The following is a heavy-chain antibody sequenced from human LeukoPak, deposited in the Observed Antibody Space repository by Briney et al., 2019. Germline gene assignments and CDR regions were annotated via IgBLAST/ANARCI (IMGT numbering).Heavy chain of an antibody. CDR2: ISGSGGST. J-gene: IGHJ6*02. CDR3: ARGGGLDV. CDR1: GFTFSSYA. V-gene: IGHV3-23*01. D-gene: IGHD3-16*01. Sequence: GGSLRLSCAASGFTFSSYAMSWVRQAPGKGLEWVTAISGSGGSTYYADSVKGRFTISRDNAKNSLYLQMSNLRAEDTAVCFCARGGGLDVWGQGATVTVSS.